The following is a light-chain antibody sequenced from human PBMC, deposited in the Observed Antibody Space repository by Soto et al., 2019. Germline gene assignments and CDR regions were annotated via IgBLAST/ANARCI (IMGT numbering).Light chain of an antibody. CDR2: EAS. J-gene: IGKJ1*01. V-gene: IGKV3-11*01. Sequence: ELVLTQSPATLSSSPGERATLSCRASQTVGARLAWYQHKPGQAPRLIIYEASNRAAGIPARFSGSGSGTDFTLTITSLEPEDFAFYYCHQRQRWPRTFGQGTKVDIK. CDR1: QTVGAR. CDR3: HQRQRWPRT.